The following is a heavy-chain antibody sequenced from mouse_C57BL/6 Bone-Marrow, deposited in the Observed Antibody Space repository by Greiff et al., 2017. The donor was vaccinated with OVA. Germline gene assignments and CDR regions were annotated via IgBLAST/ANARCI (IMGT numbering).Heavy chain of an antibody. CDR2: IAPSDSYI. Sequence: QVQLQHPGAELVRPGTSVKLSCKASGYTFTNYWMHWVKQRPGQGLEWIGVIAPSDSYINYNQKFKGRATLTVDTSSSTAYMHLSSLTSEDSAVYYCAHYGSRLDLHYWGQGTSLTVSS. J-gene: IGHJ2*02. V-gene: IGHV1-59*01. D-gene: IGHD1-1*01. CDR3: AHYGSRLDLHY. CDR1: GYTFTNYW.